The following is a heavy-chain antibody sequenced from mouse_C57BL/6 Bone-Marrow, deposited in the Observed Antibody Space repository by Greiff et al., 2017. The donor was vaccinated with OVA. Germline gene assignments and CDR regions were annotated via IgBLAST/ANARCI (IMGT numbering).Heavy chain of an antibody. CDR3: ASCYGSSYWYFDV. J-gene: IGHJ1*03. CDR1: GYTFTSYG. V-gene: IGHV1-81*01. Sequence: QVQLQQSGAELARPGASVKLSCKASGYTFTSYGISWVKQSTGQGLEWIGEIYPRSGNNYSAEKFKGKATLTADKSSSTAYMELSSLTTEDSAGYCGASCYGSSYWYFDVWGTGTTVTVSS. D-gene: IGHD1-1*01. CDR2: IYPRSGNN.